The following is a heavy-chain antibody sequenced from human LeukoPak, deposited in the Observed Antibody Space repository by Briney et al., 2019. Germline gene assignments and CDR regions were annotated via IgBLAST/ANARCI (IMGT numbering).Heavy chain of an antibody. CDR1: GFTFRSYA. D-gene: IGHD4-17*01. CDR3: ARDDDYADYVVDY. Sequence: GGSLRLSCAASGFTFRSYAMHWVRQAPGKGLEWVAVISYDGSKKYDADSVKGRFTISRDNSRNTLYLQMNSLRAEDTAVYYCARDDDYADYVVDYWGQGTLVTVSS. CDR2: ISYDGSKK. V-gene: IGHV3-30*04. J-gene: IGHJ4*02.